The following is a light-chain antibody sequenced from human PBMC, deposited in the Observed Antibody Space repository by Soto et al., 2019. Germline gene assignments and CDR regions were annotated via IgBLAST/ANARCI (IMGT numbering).Light chain of an antibody. V-gene: IGKV3-20*01. CDR3: QQYGSSPTT. CDR1: QSVSSSY. CDR2: GAS. Sequence: EIVLTQSPGTLSLSRGERATLSCRASQSVSSSYLAWYRQKPGQAPRLLIYGASSRATGIPDRFSGSGSGTDFTLTISRLEPEDLAVYYCQQYGSSPTTLGQGTKVDIK. J-gene: IGKJ1*01.